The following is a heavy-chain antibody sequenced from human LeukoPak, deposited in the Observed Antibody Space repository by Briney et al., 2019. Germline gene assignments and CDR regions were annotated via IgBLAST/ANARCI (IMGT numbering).Heavy chain of an antibody. D-gene: IGHD6-19*01. CDR1: GFTFRNYA. CDR2: VYSNGDSR. Sequence: GESLRLSCSASGFTFRNYAMHWVRHAPGKGQEYVSTVYSNGDSRYYADSVKGRFTISRDNSKKTLYLQMSSLRPEDTAVYYCVNLGQWLVPDYYYGVDVWGQGTTVTVSS. J-gene: IGHJ6*02. CDR3: VNLGQWLVPDYYYGVDV. V-gene: IGHV3-64D*06.